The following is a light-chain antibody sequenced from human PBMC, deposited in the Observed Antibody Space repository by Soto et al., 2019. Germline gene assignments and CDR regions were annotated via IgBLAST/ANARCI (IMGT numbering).Light chain of an antibody. CDR1: SSDVGRYNY. V-gene: IGLV2-14*01. Sequence: VLTQPASVSGSPGQSITISCTGTSSDVGRYNYVSWYQQHPGKAPKLIIYEVTNRASGVSNRFSASKSGNTASLTISGLQAEDEADYYCSSYTSSSILYVFGTGTKVTVL. CDR3: SSYTSSSILYV. J-gene: IGLJ1*01. CDR2: EVT.